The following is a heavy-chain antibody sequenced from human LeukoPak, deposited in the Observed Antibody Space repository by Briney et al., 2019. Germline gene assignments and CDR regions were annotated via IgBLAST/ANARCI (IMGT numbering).Heavy chain of an antibody. CDR2: ITSSASTI. Sequence: GGSLRLSCAASGFTFSSFEMNWVRQAPGKGLEWVSYITSSASTIYYAESVKGRFTISRDNAKNSLFLQMNSLRAEDTAVYYCARKVLSGSRYFDYWGQGALVTVSS. D-gene: IGHD1-26*01. CDR1: GFTFSSFE. V-gene: IGHV3-48*03. CDR3: ARKVLSGSRYFDY. J-gene: IGHJ4*02.